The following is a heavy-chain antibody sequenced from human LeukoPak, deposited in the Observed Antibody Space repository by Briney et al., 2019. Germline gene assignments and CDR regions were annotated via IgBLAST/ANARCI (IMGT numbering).Heavy chain of an antibody. D-gene: IGHD2-2*01. CDR3: ARVPSGWPAAKKASRYFDY. CDR1: GYTFTGYY. CDR2: INPNSGGT. J-gene: IGHJ4*02. Sequence: ASVKVSCKASGYTFTGYYMHWVRQAPGQGLEWMGWINPNSGGTNYAQKFQGRVTMTRDTSISTAYMELSRLRSDDTAVYYCARVPSGWPAAKKASRYFDYWGQGTLVTVSS. V-gene: IGHV1-2*02.